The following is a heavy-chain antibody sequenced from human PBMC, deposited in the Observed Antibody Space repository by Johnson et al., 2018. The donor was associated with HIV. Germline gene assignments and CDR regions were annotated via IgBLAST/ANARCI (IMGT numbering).Heavy chain of an antibody. CDR2: MGTAGDR. CDR1: GFTFDDYA. J-gene: IGHJ3*02. Sequence: VQLVESGGVVVQPGGSLRLSCAASGFTFDDYAMHWVRQAPGKGLEWVSGMGTAGDRHYVDSVTGRFTISRDNAKNSLYLQMNSLRAEDTAVYYCARRFFPGITVALDAFDIWGQGTMVTVSS. V-gene: IGHV3-69-1*01. CDR3: ARRFFPGITVALDAFDI. D-gene: IGHD6-19*01.